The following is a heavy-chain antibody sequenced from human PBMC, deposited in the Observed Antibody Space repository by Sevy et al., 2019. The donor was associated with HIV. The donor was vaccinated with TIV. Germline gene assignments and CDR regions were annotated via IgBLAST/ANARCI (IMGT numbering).Heavy chain of an antibody. CDR1: GFTFSSYS. V-gene: IGHV3-48*01. D-gene: IGHD7-27*01. CDR2: ISSSSSTI. Sequence: GGSLRLSCAASGFTFSSYSMNWVRQAPGKGLEWVSYISSSSSTIYYADSVKGRFTISRDNAKNSLYLQMNSLRAEDTAVYYCARDKRRTLGAEYYYYGMDVWDQGTTVTVSS. J-gene: IGHJ6*02. CDR3: ARDKRRTLGAEYYYYGMDV.